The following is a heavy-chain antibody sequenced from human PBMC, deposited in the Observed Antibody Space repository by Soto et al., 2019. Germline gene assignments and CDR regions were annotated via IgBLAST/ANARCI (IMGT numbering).Heavy chain of an antibody. J-gene: IGHJ6*02. CDR2: INAGNGNT. CDR1: GYTFTSYA. CDR3: ARDGVDTATGYYYGMDV. Sequence: ASVKVSCKASGYTFTSYAMNWVRQAPGQRLEWMGWINAGNGNTKYSQKFQGRVTITRDTSASTAYMELSSLRSDDTAVYYCARDGVDTATGYYYGMDVWGQGTTVTVSS. D-gene: IGHD5-18*01. V-gene: IGHV1-3*01.